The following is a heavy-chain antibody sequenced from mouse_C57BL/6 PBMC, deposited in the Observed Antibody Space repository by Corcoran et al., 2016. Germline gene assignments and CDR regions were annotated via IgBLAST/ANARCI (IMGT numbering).Heavy chain of an antibody. CDR2: INTYSGVP. CDR1: GYTFTTYG. D-gene: IGHD1-1*02. CDR3: AAMASFAY. J-gene: IGHJ3*01. V-gene: IGHV9-3*01. Sequence: QIQLVQSGPELKKPGETVKISCKASGYTFTTYGMSWVKQAPGKGLKWMGWINTYSGVPTYADDFKGRFAFSLETSASTAYLQINNLKNEDTATYFCAAMASFAYWGQGTLVTVSA.